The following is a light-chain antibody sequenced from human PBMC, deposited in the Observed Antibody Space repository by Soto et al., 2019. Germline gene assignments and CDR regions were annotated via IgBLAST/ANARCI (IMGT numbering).Light chain of an antibody. CDR3: QQYGSSHWT. V-gene: IGKV3-20*01. CDR1: QSVSSSY. Sequence: EIVSTQSPGTLSLSPGERATLSCTASQSVSSSYVAWYQQKPGQAPRLLIYGASSRATGIPDRFSGSGCGTDFTLTISRLEPEDFAVYYCQQYGSSHWTFGQGTKVDIK. J-gene: IGKJ1*01. CDR2: GAS.